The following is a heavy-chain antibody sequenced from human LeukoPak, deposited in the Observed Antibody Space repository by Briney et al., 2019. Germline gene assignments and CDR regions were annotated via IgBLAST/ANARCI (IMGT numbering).Heavy chain of an antibody. CDR2: IYYSGST. J-gene: IGHJ4*02. Sequence: SETLSLTCTVSGGSISSYYWSWIRQPPGKGLEWIGYIYYSGSTNYNPSLKSRVTISVDTSKNQFSLKLSSVTAADTAVYYCARGSFGHVPDYWGQGTLVTVSP. CDR1: GGSISSYY. D-gene: IGHD3-10*01. CDR3: ARGSFGHVPDY. V-gene: IGHV4-59*01.